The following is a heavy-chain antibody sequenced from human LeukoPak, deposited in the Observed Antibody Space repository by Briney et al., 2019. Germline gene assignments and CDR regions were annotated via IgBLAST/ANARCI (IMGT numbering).Heavy chain of an antibody. J-gene: IGHJ4*02. CDR3: ARARYYDILTGYYHFDY. Sequence: GSSVKVSCKASGGTFSSYAISWVRQAPGQGLEWMGGIIPIFGTANYAQKFQGRVTITTDESTSTAYMELSSLRSEDTAVHYCARARYYDILTGYYHFDYWGQGTLVTVSS. CDR2: IIPIFGTA. CDR1: GGTFSSYA. V-gene: IGHV1-69*05. D-gene: IGHD3-9*01.